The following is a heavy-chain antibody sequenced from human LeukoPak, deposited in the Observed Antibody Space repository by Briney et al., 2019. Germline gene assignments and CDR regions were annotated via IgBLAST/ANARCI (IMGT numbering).Heavy chain of an antibody. CDR1: GFTFSSYS. CDR2: ISSSSSTI. V-gene: IGHV3-48*01. D-gene: IGHD2-2*01. Sequence: PGGSLRLSCAASGFTFSSYSMNWVRQAPGKGLEWVSYISSSSSTIYYADSVKGRLTISRDNAKNSLYLQMNSLRAEDTAVYYCARGSTGYCSSTSCEDYWGQGTLVTVSS. CDR3: ARGSTGYCSSTSCEDY. J-gene: IGHJ4*02.